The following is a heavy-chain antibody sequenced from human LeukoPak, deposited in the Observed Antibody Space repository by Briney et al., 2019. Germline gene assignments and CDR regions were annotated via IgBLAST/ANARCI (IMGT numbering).Heavy chain of an antibody. CDR3: ARDIGSYYDY. Sequence: GGSLRLSCVASGFTFSSNGMHWVRQAPGKGLEWVTFIQYDGSKKYYADSVKGRFTISRDNSKNTLYLEMNSLRAEDTAVYYCARDIGSYYDYWGQGILVTVSS. J-gene: IGHJ4*02. D-gene: IGHD3-10*01. CDR2: IQYDGSKK. CDR1: GFTFSSNG. V-gene: IGHV3-30*02.